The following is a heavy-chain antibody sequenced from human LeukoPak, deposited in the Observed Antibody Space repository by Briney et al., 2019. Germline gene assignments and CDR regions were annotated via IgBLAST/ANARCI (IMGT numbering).Heavy chain of an antibody. J-gene: IGHJ4*02. CDR1: GFTFSSYG. V-gene: IGHV3-30*18. CDR2: ISYDGSNK. CDR3: AKGRRLLRGIDY. D-gene: IGHD2-15*01. Sequence: QSGRSLRLSCAASGFTFSSYGMHWVRQAPGKGLEWVAVISYDGSNKYYADSVKGRFTISRDNSKNTLYLQMNSLRAEDTAVYYCAKGRRLLRGIDYWGQGTLVTVSS.